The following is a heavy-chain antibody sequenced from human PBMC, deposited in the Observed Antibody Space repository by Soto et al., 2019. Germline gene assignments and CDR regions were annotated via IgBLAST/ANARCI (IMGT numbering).Heavy chain of an antibody. CDR2: ISGDGATT. J-gene: IGHJ4*02. V-gene: IGHV3-23*01. D-gene: IGHD2-2*01. CDR3: ARISSTSSTTY. Sequence: EVQLLESGGGLVQPGGSLRLSCAASGFTFSSYAFNWVRQAPGKGLEWVSAISGDGATTFYADSVRGRFTFSRDNSKNTLYLQMNSLRAEDTAVYYCARISSTSSTTYWGQGTLVTVSS. CDR1: GFTFSSYA.